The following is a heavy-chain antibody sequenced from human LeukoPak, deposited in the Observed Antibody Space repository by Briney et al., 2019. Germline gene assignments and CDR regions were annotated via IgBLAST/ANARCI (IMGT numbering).Heavy chain of an antibody. CDR1: GYTFTNYA. D-gene: IGHD3-9*01. Sequence: ASVKVSCKASGYTFTNYAIHWVRQAPGQRLEWMGWINAGNGNTKYSRKFQGRVTITWDTSASTAHMELSSLRSEDTAVYYCARERDYDILSGYPLYHFDYWGQGTLVTVSS. CDR2: INAGNGNT. V-gene: IGHV1-3*01. J-gene: IGHJ4*02. CDR3: ARERDYDILSGYPLYHFDY.